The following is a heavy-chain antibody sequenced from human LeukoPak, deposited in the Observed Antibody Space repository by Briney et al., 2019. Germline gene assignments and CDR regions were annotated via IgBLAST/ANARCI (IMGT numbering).Heavy chain of an antibody. Sequence: VASVKVSCKASGYTFTSYAMHWVRQAPGQRLEWMGWINADNGNTKYSQKFQGRVTITRDTSASTAYMELSSLRSEDTAVYYCARDPVDCTNGVCYNYFDYWGQGTLVTVSS. CDR3: ARDPVDCTNGVCYNYFDY. D-gene: IGHD2-8*01. CDR2: INADNGNT. V-gene: IGHV1-3*01. CDR1: GYTFTSYA. J-gene: IGHJ4*02.